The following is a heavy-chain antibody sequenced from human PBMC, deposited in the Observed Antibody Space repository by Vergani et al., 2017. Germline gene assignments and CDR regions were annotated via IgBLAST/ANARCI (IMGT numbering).Heavy chain of an antibody. CDR2: INPNSGGP. V-gene: IGHV1-2*02. D-gene: IGHD2-15*01. Sequence: QVQLVQSGAEVKKPGASVKVSCKASGYTFTGYYMHWVRQAPGKGLEWMGWINPNSGGPNYAQKFQGRVTMTRDTSISTAYMELSRLRSDDTAVYYCARLGRRALDAFDIWGQGTMVTVSS. CDR1: GYTFTGYY. J-gene: IGHJ3*02. CDR3: ARLGRRALDAFDI.